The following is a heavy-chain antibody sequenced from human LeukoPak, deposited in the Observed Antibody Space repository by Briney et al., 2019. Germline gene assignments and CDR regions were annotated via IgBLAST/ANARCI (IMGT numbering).Heavy chain of an antibody. D-gene: IGHD3-10*01. CDR3: ARDTYYYGSGSYYFDY. J-gene: IGHJ4*02. V-gene: IGHV4-59*12. Sequence: SETLSFTCTISGGSINKYYWSWIRQPPGKVLEWIASIYYRGNTNYNPSLKSRVTMSVDTSKNQFSLKLSSVTAADTAVYFCARDTYYYGSGSYYFDYWGQGTLVTVSS. CDR2: IYYRGNT. CDR1: GGSINKYY.